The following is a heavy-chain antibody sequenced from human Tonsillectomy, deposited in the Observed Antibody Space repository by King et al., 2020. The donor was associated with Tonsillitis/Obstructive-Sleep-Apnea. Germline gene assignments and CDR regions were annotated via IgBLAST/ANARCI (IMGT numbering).Heavy chain of an antibody. CDR1: GFTFSTYA. CDR2: ISYDENYK. CDR3: ARGEGRRWAAVDT. J-gene: IGHJ5*02. D-gene: IGHD6-25*01. Sequence: VQLVESGGGVVQPGRSLRLSCAASGFTFSTYAMHWVRQAPGKGLEWVAVISYDENYKYYADSVKGRFTISRNNSKNTLYLQMNSLRAEDSAVYYCARGEGRRWAAVDTWGQGTLVTVSA. V-gene: IGHV3-30*04.